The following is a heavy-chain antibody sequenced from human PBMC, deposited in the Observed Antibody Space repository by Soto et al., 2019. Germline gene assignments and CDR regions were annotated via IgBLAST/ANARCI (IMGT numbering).Heavy chain of an antibody. CDR3: ARAYVSGSYYTLPAAIFDY. D-gene: IGHD3-10*01. CDR1: GYTFPIYG. V-gene: IGHV1-18*01. J-gene: IGHJ4*02. Sequence: QVQLVQSGAEVKKPGASVKVSCKASGYTFPIYGISWVRQAPGQGLEWMGWISPYNGNTNYAQKLQGRVTMTTDTPASTDYMELRSPRSDDTAVYYCARAYVSGSYYTLPAAIFDYWGPGTLVTVSS. CDR2: ISPYNGNT.